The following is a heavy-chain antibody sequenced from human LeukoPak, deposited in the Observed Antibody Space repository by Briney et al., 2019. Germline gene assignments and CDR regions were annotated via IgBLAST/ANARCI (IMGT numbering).Heavy chain of an antibody. Sequence: PGGSLRLSCAASGFTFSAYSMNWVRQAPGKGLEWVSSITETSHVYYAESVKGRFTISRDNAKNLVFLQIKSLRVEDTAVYFCTRDLRTVIPPGGIDYWGQGTPVTVSS. V-gene: IGHV3-21*01. J-gene: IGHJ4*02. CDR3: TRDLRTVIPPGGIDY. CDR1: GFTFSAYS. D-gene: IGHD4-17*01. CDR2: ITETSHV.